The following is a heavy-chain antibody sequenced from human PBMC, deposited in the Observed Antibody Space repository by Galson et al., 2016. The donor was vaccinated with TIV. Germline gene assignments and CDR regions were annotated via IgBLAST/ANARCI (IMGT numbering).Heavy chain of an antibody. Sequence: SVKVSCKASGYTFTNYITHWARQAPGQRLEWMGWINAGNGNTKYSQKFQGRVTITRDTSASTAYMELSSLRSEDTAVYYCARDPGYFVYWGQGTLVTVSS. D-gene: IGHD1-1*01. CDR2: INAGNGNT. J-gene: IGHJ4*02. CDR3: ARDPGYFVY. CDR1: GYTFTNYI. V-gene: IGHV1-3*01.